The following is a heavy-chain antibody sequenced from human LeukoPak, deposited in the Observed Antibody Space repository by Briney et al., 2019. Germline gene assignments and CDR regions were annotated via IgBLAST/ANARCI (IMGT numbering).Heavy chain of an antibody. CDR2: VYHSGRT. CDR3: ARRYCSSTNCPLDY. Sequence: SETLSLTCAVYGYSISNGFYWGWIRQPPGKGLEWIGSVYHSGRTYYNPSLKSRVSISVDTSKNQFSLKLSSVTAADTAVYYCARRYCSSTNCPLDYWGQGTLVTVSS. J-gene: IGHJ4*02. V-gene: IGHV4-38-2*01. D-gene: IGHD2-2*01. CDR1: GYSISNGFY.